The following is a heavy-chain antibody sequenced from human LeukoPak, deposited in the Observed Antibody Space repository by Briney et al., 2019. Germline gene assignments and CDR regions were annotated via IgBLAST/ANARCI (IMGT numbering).Heavy chain of an antibody. Sequence: GGSLRLSCAASGFTFSSYAMHWVRQAPGKGLEWVAVISYDGSNKYYADSVKGRFTISRDNSMNTLYLQMNSLRAEDTAVYYCARSVDYWGQGTLVTVSS. J-gene: IGHJ4*02. CDR3: ARSVDY. CDR2: ISYDGSNK. CDR1: GFTFSSYA. V-gene: IGHV3-30-3*01.